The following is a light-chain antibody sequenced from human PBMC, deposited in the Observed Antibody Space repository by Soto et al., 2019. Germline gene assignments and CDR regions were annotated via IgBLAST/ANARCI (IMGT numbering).Light chain of an antibody. J-gene: IGLJ2*01. CDR3: SSYAGSNNFVV. CDR2: EVS. V-gene: IGLV2-8*01. CDR1: SSDVGGYNY. Sequence: VLTQPPSASGSPGQSVTISCTGTSSDVGGYNYVSWYQQHPGKAPKLMIYEVSKRPSGVPDRFSGSKSGNTASLTVSGLQAEDEADYYCSSYAGSNNFVVFGGGTKLTVL.